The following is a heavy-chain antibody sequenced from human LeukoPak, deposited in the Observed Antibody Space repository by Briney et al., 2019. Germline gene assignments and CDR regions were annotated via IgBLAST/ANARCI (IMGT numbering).Heavy chain of an antibody. CDR3: AVHIVATINGGVDY. V-gene: IGHV3-48*01. J-gene: IGHJ4*02. D-gene: IGHD5-12*01. CDR2: ITSSSSTQ. CDR1: GFTFSSYS. Sequence: PGGSLRLSCAASGFTFSSYSMDWVRQAPGKGLEWISYITSSSSTQYYADSVRGRFTISRDNAKNSLFLQMNSLRAEDTAVYYCAVHIVATINGGVDYWGQGTLVTVSS.